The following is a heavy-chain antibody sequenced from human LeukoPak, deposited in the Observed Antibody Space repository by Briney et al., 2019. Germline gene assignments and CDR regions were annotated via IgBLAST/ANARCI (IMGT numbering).Heavy chain of an antibody. CDR1: VNTWS. V-gene: IGHV3-74*01. CDR2: INSDGSWT. Sequence: GGSLSSSCAAFVNTWSNWAGQPPGKGLVWVSHINSDGSWTSYADSVKGRFTISKDNAKNTVYLQMNSLRAEDTAVYYCVSFYETYWGRGTLVTVSS. J-gene: IGHJ4*02. CDR3: VSFYETY. D-gene: IGHD2/OR15-2a*01.